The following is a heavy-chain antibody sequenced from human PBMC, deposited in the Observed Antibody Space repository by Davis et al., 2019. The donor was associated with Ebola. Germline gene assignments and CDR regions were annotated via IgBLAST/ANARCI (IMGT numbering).Heavy chain of an antibody. CDR3: ARGADSSWYTLPLY. J-gene: IGHJ4*02. D-gene: IGHD6-13*01. Sequence: PSETLSLTCTVSGDSISSGYYWGWIRQPPGKGLEWIANVYHTGSTHYNPSLRSRVTISVDTSKNQFSLRVRSVTAADTAVYYCARGADSSWYTLPLYWGQGALVTVSS. V-gene: IGHV4-38-2*02. CDR2: VYHTGST. CDR1: GDSISSGYY.